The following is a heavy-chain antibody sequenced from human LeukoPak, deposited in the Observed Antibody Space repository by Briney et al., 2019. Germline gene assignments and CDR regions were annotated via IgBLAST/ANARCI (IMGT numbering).Heavy chain of an antibody. CDR1: GGSISSYY. CDR2: IYYSGST. Sequence: SETLSLTCTVSGGSISSYYWSWIRQPPGKGLEWIGYIYYSGSTNYNPSLKSRVTISVDMSKNQFSLKLSSVTAADTAVYYCARQAARPAHPIVVVPAAIRYWGQGTLVTVSS. V-gene: IGHV4-59*08. D-gene: IGHD2-2*02. CDR3: ARQAARPAHPIVVVPAAIRY. J-gene: IGHJ4*02.